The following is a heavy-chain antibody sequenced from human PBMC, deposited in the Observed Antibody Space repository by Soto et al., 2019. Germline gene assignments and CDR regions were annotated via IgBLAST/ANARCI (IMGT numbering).Heavy chain of an antibody. V-gene: IGHV4-59*08. CDR1: GGSISSYY. J-gene: IGHJ4*02. CDR3: ARHYGDAFDY. D-gene: IGHD4-17*01. CDR2: IYYSGST. Sequence: SETLSLTCTVSGGSISSYYWSWIRQPPGKGLEWIGYIYYSGSTNYNPSLKSRVTISVDTSKNQFSLKLSSVTAADTAVYYCARHYGDAFDYWGQGTLVTVSS.